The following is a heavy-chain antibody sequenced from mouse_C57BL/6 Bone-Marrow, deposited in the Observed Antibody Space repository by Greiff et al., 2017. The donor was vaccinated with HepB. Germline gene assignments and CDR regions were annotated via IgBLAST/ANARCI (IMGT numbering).Heavy chain of an antibody. V-gene: IGHV7-4*01. CDR1: GFTFTDYY. CDR2: IRNKANGYTT. J-gene: IGHJ2*01. D-gene: IGHD1-1*01. Sequence: EVQLVESGGGLVQPGASLRLSCAASGFTFTDYYMSWVRQPPGKAPEWLALIRNKANGYTTEYTASVKGRFTISRANSQNILYLQMNTLRAEDSATYYCVKAATYYYGSSYYFDYWGQGTTLTGSS. CDR3: VKAATYYYGSSYYFDY.